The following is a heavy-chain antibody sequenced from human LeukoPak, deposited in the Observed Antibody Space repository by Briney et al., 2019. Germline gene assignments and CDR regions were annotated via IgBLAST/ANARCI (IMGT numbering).Heavy chain of an antibody. CDR1: GFTFSSYG. V-gene: IGHV3-30*02. CDR3: AKDEVGGDYRFDY. J-gene: IGHJ4*02. CDR2: IRYDASSK. D-gene: IGHD4-17*01. Sequence: GGSLRLSCAASGFTFSSYGMHWLRQAPGKGLEWVAYIRYDASSKYYADSVKGRFTISRDNSKNTLYLQMNSLRAEDTAVYYCAKDEVGGDYRFDYWGQGILVTVSS.